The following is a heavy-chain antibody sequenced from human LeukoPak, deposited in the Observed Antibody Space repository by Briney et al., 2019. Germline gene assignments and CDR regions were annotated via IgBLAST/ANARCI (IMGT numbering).Heavy chain of an antibody. Sequence: PGGSLRLSCADSGFTVSSDYMSWVRQAPGKGLEWVSVIYSGGSTYYADSVKGRFTISRDNSKNTLYLQMNSLRAEDTAVYYCARDYGDYVNAFDIWGQGTMVTVSS. J-gene: IGHJ3*02. CDR3: ARDYGDYVNAFDI. D-gene: IGHD4-17*01. V-gene: IGHV3-53*01. CDR2: IYSGGST. CDR1: GFTVSSDY.